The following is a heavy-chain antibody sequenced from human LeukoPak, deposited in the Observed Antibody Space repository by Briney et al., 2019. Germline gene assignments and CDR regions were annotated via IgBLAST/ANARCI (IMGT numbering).Heavy chain of an antibody. D-gene: IGHD3-22*01. CDR1: GFTVSSYN. CDR2: IRSSRNSI. J-gene: IGHJ4*02. V-gene: IGHV3-21*04. Sequence: PGGSLRLSCAASGFTVSSYNMNWVRQAPGKGLEWILSIRSSRNSISYADSVKGRFTISRDNAKNSLHLQMNSLRAEDTAVYYCARGKTYYYDSTAYPFDYWGQGTLVSVSS. CDR3: ARGKTYYYDSTAYPFDY.